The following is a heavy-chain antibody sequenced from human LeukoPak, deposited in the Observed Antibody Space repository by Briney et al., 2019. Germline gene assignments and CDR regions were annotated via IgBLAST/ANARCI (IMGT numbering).Heavy chain of an antibody. D-gene: IGHD5-12*01. CDR1: GFTFSSYG. Sequence: PGRSLRLSCAASGFTFSSYGMHWVRQAPGKGLEWVSYISSSGSTIYYADSVKGRFTISRDNAKNSLYLQMNSLRAEDTAVYYCARASGYADFDYWGQGTLVTVSS. J-gene: IGHJ4*02. CDR2: ISSSGSTI. V-gene: IGHV3-48*04. CDR3: ARASGYADFDY.